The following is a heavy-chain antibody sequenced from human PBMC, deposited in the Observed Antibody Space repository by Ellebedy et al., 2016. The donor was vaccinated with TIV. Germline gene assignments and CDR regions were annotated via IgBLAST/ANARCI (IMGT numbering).Heavy chain of an antibody. Sequence: GESLKISCEASGFTFSDYGMQWVRQAPGKGLEWVAVIAHDGSREYYADSVKGRFTITRDNSKNTMSLQMDSLRGEDTAVYYCAKEATVRKSSYFDHWGQGNLVTVSS. V-gene: IGHV3-30*18. D-gene: IGHD4-17*01. CDR3: AKEATVRKSSYFDH. CDR2: IAHDGSRE. CDR1: GFTFSDYG. J-gene: IGHJ4*02.